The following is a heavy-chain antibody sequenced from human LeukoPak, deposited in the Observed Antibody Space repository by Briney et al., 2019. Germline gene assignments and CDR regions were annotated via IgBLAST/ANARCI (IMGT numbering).Heavy chain of an antibody. CDR2: ISGSGGST. J-gene: IGHJ4*02. CDR3: AKDLLYYYDSSGYYSSLLEDDY. D-gene: IGHD3-22*01. CDR1: GFTFSSYD. V-gene: IGHV3-23*01. Sequence: GGSLRLSCAASGFTFSSYDMSWVRQAPGKGLEWVSAISGSGGSTYYADSVKGRFTISRDNSKNTLYLQMNSLRAEDTAVYYCAKDLLYYYDSSGYYSSLLEDDYWGQGTLVTVSS.